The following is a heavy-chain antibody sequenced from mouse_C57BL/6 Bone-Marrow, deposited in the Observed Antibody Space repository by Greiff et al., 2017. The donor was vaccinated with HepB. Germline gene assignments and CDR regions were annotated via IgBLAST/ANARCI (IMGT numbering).Heavy chain of an antibody. CDR1: GYTFTSYG. Sequence: QVQLQQSGAELARPGASVKLSCKASGYTFTSYGISWVKQRTGQGLEWIGEIYPRSGNTYYNEKFKGKATLTADKSSSTAYMELRSLTSEDSAVYFCEAAQATWAYWGQGTLVTVSA. CDR2: IYPRSGNT. CDR3: EAAQATWAY. V-gene: IGHV1-81*01. J-gene: IGHJ3*01. D-gene: IGHD3-2*02.